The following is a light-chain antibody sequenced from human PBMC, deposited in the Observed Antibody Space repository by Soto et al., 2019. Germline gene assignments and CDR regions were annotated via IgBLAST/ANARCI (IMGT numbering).Light chain of an antibody. CDR2: TAS. Sequence: DIQMTQSPSSVSASVGDRVTITCRASQGISSLLAWYQQKPGKAPNLLIHTASSLQSGVPSRFSGTGSGTDFTLIISSLQPEDFATYYCQQANSFPLTFGGGTKVEIK. CDR3: QQANSFPLT. V-gene: IGKV1-12*01. CDR1: QGISSL. J-gene: IGKJ4*01.